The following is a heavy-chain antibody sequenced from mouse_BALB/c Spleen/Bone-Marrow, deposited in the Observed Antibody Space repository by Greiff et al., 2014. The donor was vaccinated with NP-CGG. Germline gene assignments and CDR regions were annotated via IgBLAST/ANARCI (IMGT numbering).Heavy chain of an antibody. CDR3: ARDGIDY. V-gene: IGHV1-80*01. CDR2: IYPGDGDT. J-gene: IGHJ2*01. D-gene: IGHD1-2*01. CDR1: GYTFSSYW. Sequence: QVQLKESGAELVRPGSSVKIFCKASGYTFSSYWVNWVKQRPGQGLEWIGQIYPGDGDTNYNGKFKGKATLTADKSSSTAYMQLSSLTSEDSAVYFCARDGIDYWGQGTTLTVSS.